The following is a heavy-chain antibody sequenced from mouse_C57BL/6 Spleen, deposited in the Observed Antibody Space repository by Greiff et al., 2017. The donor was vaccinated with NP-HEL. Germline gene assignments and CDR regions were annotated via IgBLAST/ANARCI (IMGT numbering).Heavy chain of an antibody. J-gene: IGHJ2*01. CDR2: IYPGDGDT. V-gene: IGHV1-80*01. CDR1: GYAFSSYW. CDR3: ARSRYYGSRDYFDY. D-gene: IGHD1-1*01. Sequence: LVESGAELVKPGASVKISCKASGYAFSSYWMNWVKQRPGKGLEWIGQIYPGDGDTNYNGKFKGKATLTADKSASTAYMQLSSLTSEDSAVYFCARSRYYGSRDYFDYWGQGTTLTVSS.